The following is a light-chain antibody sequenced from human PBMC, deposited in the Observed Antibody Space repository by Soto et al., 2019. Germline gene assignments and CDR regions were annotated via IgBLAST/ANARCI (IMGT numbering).Light chain of an antibody. CDR3: CSYAGSWL. Sequence: QPVLTQPRSVSGSPGQSVTISCTGTSSDVGGYNYVSWYQQHPGKAPKLMIYDVSKRPSGVPDRFSGSKSGNTASLTISGLQAEDEADYYCCSYAGSWLFGGGTKLTVL. J-gene: IGLJ3*02. V-gene: IGLV2-11*01. CDR2: DVS. CDR1: SSDVGGYNY.